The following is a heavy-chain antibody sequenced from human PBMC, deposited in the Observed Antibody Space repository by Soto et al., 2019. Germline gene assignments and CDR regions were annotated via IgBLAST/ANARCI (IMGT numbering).Heavy chain of an antibody. V-gene: IGHV3-23*01. D-gene: IGHD1-7*01. CDR2: SSATGAGT. J-gene: IGHJ4*02. Sequence: EMQLLESGGGLVQPGGSLRLSCAASGFTFSSYGMTWVRQAPGKGLEWVSFSSATGAGTYFADSVQGRFTISRDNSKNTLYLQMRSLRADDTAVYYCAKDRRAGGNYGFYSDFWGQGALVIVSS. CDR3: AKDRRAGGNYGFYSDF. CDR1: GFTFSSYG.